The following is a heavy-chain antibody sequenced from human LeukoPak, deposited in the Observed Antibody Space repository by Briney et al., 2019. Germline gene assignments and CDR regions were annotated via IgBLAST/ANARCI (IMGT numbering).Heavy chain of an antibody. Sequence: ASVKGSCKASGYTFVSYGISWVRQAPGQGLEWMGWISGYNGKTKYIQSLQGRVTMTIDTSASTAYMELRSLRSDDTAVYYCAGDRIDSSPDYYMDVWGKGTTVTVSS. CDR3: AGDRIDSSPDYYMDV. CDR2: ISGYNGKT. D-gene: IGHD2/OR15-2a*01. CDR1: GYTFVSYG. J-gene: IGHJ6*03. V-gene: IGHV1-18*01.